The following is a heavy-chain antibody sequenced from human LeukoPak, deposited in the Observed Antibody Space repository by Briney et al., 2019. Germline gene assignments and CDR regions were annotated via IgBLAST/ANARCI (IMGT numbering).Heavy chain of an antibody. CDR1: GFTFSSYT. D-gene: IGHD6-13*01. J-gene: IGHJ4*02. CDR3: ARDYSSSRWN. CDR2: ISSSSSYI. V-gene: IGHV3-21*01. Sequence: PGGSLRLSCAASGFTFSSYTMNWVRQAPGKGLEWVSYISSSSSYISYADSLKGRFTISRDNAKNSLYLQMNSLRAEDTAVYYCARDYSSSRWNWGQGTLVTVSS.